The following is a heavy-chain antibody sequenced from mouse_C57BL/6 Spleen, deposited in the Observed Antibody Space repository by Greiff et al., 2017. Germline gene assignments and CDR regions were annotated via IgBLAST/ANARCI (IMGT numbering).Heavy chain of an antibody. D-gene: IGHD2-2*01. CDR3: ASGYDDYAMDY. CDR2: INPSSGYT. CDR1: GYTFTSYW. J-gene: IGHJ4*01. Sequence: QVQLQQSGAELAKPGASVKLSCKASGYTFTSYWMHWVKQRPGQGLEWIGYINPSSGYTKYNQKFKDKATLTADKSSSTAYMQLGSLTYEDSAVYYCASGYDDYAMDYWGQGTSVTVSS. V-gene: IGHV1-7*01.